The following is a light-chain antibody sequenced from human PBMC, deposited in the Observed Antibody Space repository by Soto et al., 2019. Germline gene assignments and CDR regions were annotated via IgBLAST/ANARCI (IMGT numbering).Light chain of an antibody. CDR3: QQYNSWPYT. Sequence: EIVMTQSPATLSVSPGERATLSCRASQSVSSNLAWYQQKPCQAPRPLIYGASTRDTGIPARFSGSGSGTEFTLTISSLQSEDFAVYFCQQYNSWPYTFGQGTKLEIK. J-gene: IGKJ2*01. CDR1: QSVSSN. V-gene: IGKV3-15*01. CDR2: GAS.